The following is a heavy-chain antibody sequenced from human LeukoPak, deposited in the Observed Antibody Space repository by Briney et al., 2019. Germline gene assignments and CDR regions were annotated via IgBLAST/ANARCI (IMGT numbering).Heavy chain of an antibody. CDR1: GYTFTSYG. Sequence: ASVKVSCKASGYTFTSYGISWVRQAPGQGLEWMGWISADNGNTNYAQKFQGRVTMTTDTSTSTAYMELRSLRSGDTAVYYCAADADGGYRLGYWGQGTLVTVSS. V-gene: IGHV1-18*01. CDR3: AADADGGYRLGY. J-gene: IGHJ4*02. CDR2: ISADNGNT. D-gene: IGHD5-24*01.